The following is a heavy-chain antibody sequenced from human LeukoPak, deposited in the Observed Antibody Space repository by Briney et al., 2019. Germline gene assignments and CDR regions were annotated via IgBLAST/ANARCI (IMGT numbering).Heavy chain of an antibody. CDR2: IYSGGST. J-gene: IGHJ6*03. Sequence: GGSLRLSCAASGFTVSSNYMSWVRQAPGKGLEWVSVIYSGGSTYYADSVKGRFTISRDNSKNTLYLQMNSLRAEDTAVYYCARVRGGFGEYYYYYYMDVWGKGTTVTISS. CDR3: ARVRGGFGEYYYYYYMDV. V-gene: IGHV3-66*01. CDR1: GFTVSSNY. D-gene: IGHD3-10*01.